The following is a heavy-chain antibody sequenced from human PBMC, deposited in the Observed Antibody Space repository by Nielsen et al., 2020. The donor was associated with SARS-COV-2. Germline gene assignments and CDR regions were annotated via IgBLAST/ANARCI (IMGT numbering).Heavy chain of an antibody. CDR2: ISAYNGNT. V-gene: IGHV1-18*01. Sequence: WVRQAPGQGLEWMGWISAYNGNTNYAQKLQGRVTITTDTSTSTAYMELRSLRSDDTAVYYCASSPTRGYDDAFDIWGQGTMVTVSS. J-gene: IGHJ3*02. CDR3: ASSPTRGYDDAFDI. D-gene: IGHD2-15*01.